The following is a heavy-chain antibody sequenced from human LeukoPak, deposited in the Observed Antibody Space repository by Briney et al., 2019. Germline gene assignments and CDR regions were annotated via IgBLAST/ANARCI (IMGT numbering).Heavy chain of an antibody. V-gene: IGHV3-7*01. CDR3: ARDGVWELLPLVDY. CDR1: GFTFSSYW. J-gene: IGHJ4*02. D-gene: IGHD1-26*01. CDR2: IKQDGSEK. Sequence: GGSLRLSCAASGFTFSSYWMSWVRQAPGKGLEWVANIKQDGSEKYYVDSVKGRFTISRDNAKNSLYLQMNSLRAEDTAVYYCARDGVWELLPLVDYWGQGTLVTVSS.